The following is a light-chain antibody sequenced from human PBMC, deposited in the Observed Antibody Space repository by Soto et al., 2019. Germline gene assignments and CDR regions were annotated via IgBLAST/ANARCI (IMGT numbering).Light chain of an antibody. J-gene: IGKJ1*01. CDR1: QSVSSN. V-gene: IGKV3-15*01. Sequence: EIVMTQSPATLSVSPGERATLSCRASQSVSSNLAWYQQKPGQAPRLLIYGASTRATSIPARFSGSGSGTEFTLTISSLQSEDFAVYYGQQYNNWPWTFGQGTKVEIK. CDR3: QQYNNWPWT. CDR2: GAS.